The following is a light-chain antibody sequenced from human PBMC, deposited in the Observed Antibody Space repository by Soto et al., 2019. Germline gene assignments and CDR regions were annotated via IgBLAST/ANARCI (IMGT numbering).Light chain of an antibody. Sequence: QSALTQPASVSGSPGQSINISCTGTSSDVGGYNYVSWYQQHPGKAPKLMIYDVSNRPSGVSNRFSGSKYGNKASLTISGLQADDEADYYCSSYTSSSTPFYVFGTGTKVTVL. J-gene: IGLJ1*01. V-gene: IGLV2-14*01. CDR3: SSYTSSSTPFYV. CDR1: SSDVGGYNY. CDR2: DVS.